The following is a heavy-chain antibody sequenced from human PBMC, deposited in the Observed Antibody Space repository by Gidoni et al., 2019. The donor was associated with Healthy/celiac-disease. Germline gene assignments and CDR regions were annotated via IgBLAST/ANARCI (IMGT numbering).Heavy chain of an antibody. CDR2: IKSKTDGGTT. V-gene: IGHV3-15*01. CDR3: TTERAYDYIWGSYRYSGFDY. CDR1: GFTFSNAW. Sequence: EVQLVESGGGLVKPGGSLRLSCAASGFTFSNAWMSWVRQAPGKGLELVGRIKSKTDGGTTDYAAPVKGRFTISRDDSKNTLYLQMNSLKTEDTAVYYCTTERAYDYIWGSYRYSGFDYWGQGTLVTVSS. J-gene: IGHJ4*02. D-gene: IGHD3-16*02.